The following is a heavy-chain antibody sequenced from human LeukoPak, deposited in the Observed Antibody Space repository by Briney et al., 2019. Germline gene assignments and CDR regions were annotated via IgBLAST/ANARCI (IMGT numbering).Heavy chain of an antibody. CDR2: INHSGTT. CDR3: ARRRKVVRAGFDY. J-gene: IGHJ4*02. CDR1: GGSFSSYF. Sequence: SETLSLTCAGYGGSFSSYFWTWIRQTPGKGLEWIGEINHSGTTNYNPSLKSRVTMSVDTSKDQFSLKLMSVTAADTGVYYCARRRKVVRAGFDYWGLGTRVIVSS. V-gene: IGHV4-34*01. D-gene: IGHD2-21*01.